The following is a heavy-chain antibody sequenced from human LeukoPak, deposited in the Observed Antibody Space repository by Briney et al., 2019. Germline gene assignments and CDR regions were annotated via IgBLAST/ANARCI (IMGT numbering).Heavy chain of an antibody. D-gene: IGHD3-10*01. Sequence: GGSQRLSCAASGFTYNSYAMSGVRHAPGKGLEWVSAICGTCDSTHYAHSVKGRFTISRDNSKNTLSLQMNSLRAEDTAVYYCAKDQEKDHYYGSGSGYWGQGTLVTVSS. V-gene: IGHV3-23*01. CDR1: GFTYNSYA. CDR2: ICGTCDST. J-gene: IGHJ4*02. CDR3: AKDQEKDHYYGSGSGY.